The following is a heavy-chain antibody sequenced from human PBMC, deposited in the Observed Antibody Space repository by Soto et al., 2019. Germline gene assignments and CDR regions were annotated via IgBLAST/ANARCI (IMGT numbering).Heavy chain of an antibody. V-gene: IGHV3-23*01. CDR3: AKDKVVITNHFDY. CDR1: GFTFSGYA. J-gene: IGHJ4*02. CDR2: ISGSGGST. D-gene: IGHD3-22*01. Sequence: GGSLRLSCAASGFTFSGYAMSWVRQAPGKGLEWVSAISGSGGSTYYADSVKGRFTISRDNSKNTLYLQMNSLRAEDTAVYYCAKDKVVITNHFDYWGPGTLVTVSS.